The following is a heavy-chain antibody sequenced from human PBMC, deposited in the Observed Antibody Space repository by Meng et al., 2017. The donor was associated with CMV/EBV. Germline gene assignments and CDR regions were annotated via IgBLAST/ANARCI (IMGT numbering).Heavy chain of an antibody. J-gene: IGHJ6*02. Sequence: GESLKISCVGSGFSFNDHAMIWVRQPPGKGLEWVSGINWSGSGAGYADSVKGRFTISRNNARNSLSLQMNRLRAEDTAVYYCARDLLPGYYYGMDVWGQGTTVTVSS. D-gene: IGHD3-10*01. CDR1: GFSFNDHA. CDR2: INWSGSGA. V-gene: IGHV3-20*04. CDR3: ARDLLPGYYYGMDV.